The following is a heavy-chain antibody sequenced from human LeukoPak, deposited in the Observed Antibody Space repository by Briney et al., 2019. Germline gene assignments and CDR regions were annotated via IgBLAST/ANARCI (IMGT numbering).Heavy chain of an antibody. Sequence: GGSLRLSCAASGFTFSSYSMNWVRQAPGKGLEWVSSISSSSSYIYYADSVKGRFTISRDNAKNSLYLQMNSLRAEDTAVYYRARVSFITMVRGVGDYWGQGTLVTVSS. CDR3: ARVSFITMVRGVGDY. J-gene: IGHJ4*02. CDR1: GFTFSSYS. V-gene: IGHV3-21*01. D-gene: IGHD3-10*01. CDR2: ISSSSSYI.